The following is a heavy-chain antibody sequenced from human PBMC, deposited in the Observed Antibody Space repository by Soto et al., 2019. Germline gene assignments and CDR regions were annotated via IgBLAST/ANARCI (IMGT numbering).Heavy chain of an antibody. J-gene: IGHJ4*02. D-gene: IGHD3-22*01. CDR1: GYSFTSYW. Sequence: GESLKISCKGSGYSFTSYWIGWVRQMPGKGLEWMGIIYPGDSGTRYSPSFQGQVTISADKSISTAYLQWSSLKASDTAMYYCARLPYYYDSSGYYYLDYWGQGTLVTVSS. V-gene: IGHV5-51*01. CDR3: ARLPYYYDSSGYYYLDY. CDR2: IYPGDSGT.